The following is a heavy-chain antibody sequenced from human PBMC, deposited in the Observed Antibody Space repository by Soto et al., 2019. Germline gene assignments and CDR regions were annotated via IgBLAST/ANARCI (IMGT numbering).Heavy chain of an antibody. CDR3: ARSRRYWSVSL. CDR2: FSYSGSL. V-gene: IGHV4-34*01. Sequence: GELQPWGTGLLKPSETLSLNCSVYGGSSRAYHWSWIRQSPGEGLEWIGEFSYSGSLNYNPSLEGRVAISLDTSTNHFPLTRPSVTAAGTAVYFCARSRRYWSVSLWRRGTLVTVS. CDR1: GGSSRAYH. J-gene: IGHJ2*01. D-gene: IGHD1-20*01.